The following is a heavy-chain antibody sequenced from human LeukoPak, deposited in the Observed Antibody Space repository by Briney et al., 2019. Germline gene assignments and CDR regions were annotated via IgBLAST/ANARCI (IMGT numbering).Heavy chain of an antibody. CDR3: AREGASNGYHYGMDV. J-gene: IGHJ6*02. CDR1: GFTFSLYN. CDR2: ISFGGSPT. V-gene: IGHV3-30*04. D-gene: IGHD5-12*01. Sequence: PGGSLRLSCAGSGFTFSLYNMHWVGQGPGKGLEWVALISFGGSPTYYADSVRGRFTISRDNSKNTLFLQMSSLKAEDTAVYYCAREGASNGYHYGMDVWGQGTTVSVSS.